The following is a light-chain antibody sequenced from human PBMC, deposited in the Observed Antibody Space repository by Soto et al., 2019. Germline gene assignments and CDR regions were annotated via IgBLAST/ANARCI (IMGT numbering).Light chain of an antibody. Sequence: QSVLTQPPSASGTPGQRVTISCSGRSSNIGINTVNWYQQLPGTAPKLLIYSNNQRPSGVPDRFSGPKSGTSASLAISGLPSGDEAGYFCAALDGRLNGVVFGRGTKLTVL. J-gene: IGLJ2*01. CDR1: SSNIGINT. CDR2: SNN. V-gene: IGLV1-44*01. CDR3: AALDGRLNGVV.